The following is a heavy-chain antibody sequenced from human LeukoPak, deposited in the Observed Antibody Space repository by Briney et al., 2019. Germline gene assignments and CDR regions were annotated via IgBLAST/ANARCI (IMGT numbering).Heavy chain of an antibody. Sequence: TLSLTCTVSGGSISSSSYYWGWIRQPPGMGLEWLARIDWDDDKYYSTSLKTRLTISKDTSKNQVLLTMTNMDPVDTATYYCARERMIRGVITDYWGQGTLVTVSS. V-gene: IGHV2-70*11. CDR3: ARERMIRGVITDY. J-gene: IGHJ4*02. CDR2: IDWDDDK. D-gene: IGHD3-10*01. CDR1: GGSISSSSYY.